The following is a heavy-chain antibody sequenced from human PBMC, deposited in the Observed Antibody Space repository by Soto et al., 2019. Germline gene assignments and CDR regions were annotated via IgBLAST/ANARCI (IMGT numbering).Heavy chain of an antibody. CDR2: IYWNGET. CDR3: AQLTPFADYHLDY. CDR1: GFSLSTGGVG. V-gene: IGHV2-5*01. Sequence: SGPTLVNPTQTLTLTCTFSGFSLSTGGVGVAWVRQPPGKALEWLTLIYWNGETRTSPSLENRLTVTKDASKNQVALTMTNMDPVDTATYHCAQLTPFADYHLDYWAQAIRVIV. J-gene: IGHJ4*02. D-gene: IGHD4-17*01.